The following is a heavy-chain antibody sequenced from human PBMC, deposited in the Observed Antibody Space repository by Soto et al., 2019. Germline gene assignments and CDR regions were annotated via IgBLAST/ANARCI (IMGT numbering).Heavy chain of an antibody. CDR3: ARGDYGDKYYYYYYMDV. Sequence: PGGSLRLSCAASGFTFDDYGMSWVRQAPGKGLEWVSGINWNGGSTGYADSVKGRFTISRDNAKNSLYLQMNSLRAEDTALYHCARGDYGDKYYYYYYMDVWGKGTTVTVSS. V-gene: IGHV3-20*01. J-gene: IGHJ6*03. CDR1: GFTFDDYG. D-gene: IGHD4-17*01. CDR2: INWNGGST.